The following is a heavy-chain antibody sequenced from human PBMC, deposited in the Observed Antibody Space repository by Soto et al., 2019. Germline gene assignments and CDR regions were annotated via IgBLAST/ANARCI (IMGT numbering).Heavy chain of an antibody. CDR2: IKEDGSEI. Sequence: LRLSCGVSGFNVMSYWMSWVRQAPGKGLEWVASIKEDGSEIYYLQSVRGRFTISRDSAGNALHLAMNYLSAEDTAVYFCAGDIGFDYVNWGQGTLVTVS. CDR1: GFNVMSYW. CDR3: AGDIGFDYVN. J-gene: IGHJ4*02. V-gene: IGHV3-7*01. D-gene: IGHD3-16*01.